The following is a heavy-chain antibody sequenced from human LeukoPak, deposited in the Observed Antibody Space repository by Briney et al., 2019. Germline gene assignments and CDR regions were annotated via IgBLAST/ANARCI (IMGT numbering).Heavy chain of an antibody. CDR3: ARDRIAVAAPLPYYYYYGMDV. CDR1: GYTFTSYG. D-gene: IGHD6-19*01. CDR2: ISAYNGNT. Sequence: GASVKVSCKASGYTFTSYGISWVRQAPGQGLGWMGWISAYNGNTNYAQKLRGRVTMTTDTSTSTAYMELRSLRSDDTAVYYCARDRIAVAAPLPYYYYYGMDVWGQGTTVTVSS. V-gene: IGHV1-18*01. J-gene: IGHJ6*02.